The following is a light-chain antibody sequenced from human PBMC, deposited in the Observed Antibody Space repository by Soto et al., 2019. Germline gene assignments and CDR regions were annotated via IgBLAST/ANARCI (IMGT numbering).Light chain of an antibody. J-gene: IGLJ2*01. Sequence: QAVVTQPPSVLGVPGQRVTIACTGSSSNIGAVYDVHWYQQVPGSAPKLLIYGQNNRPSGVPDRFSGSKSGTSASLAITGLQAEDEADYYCQSYDSTLTSVVFGGGTKLTVL. CDR2: GQN. CDR1: SSNIGAVYD. CDR3: QSYDSTLTSVV. V-gene: IGLV1-40*01.